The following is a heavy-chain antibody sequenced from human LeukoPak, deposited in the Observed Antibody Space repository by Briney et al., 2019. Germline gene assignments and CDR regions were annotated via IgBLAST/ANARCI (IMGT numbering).Heavy chain of an antibody. CDR1: GFTFSSYA. Sequence: GGSLRLSCAASGFTFSSYAMSWVRQAPGKGLEWVSAISGSGGSTYYADSVKGRFTISRDNSKNTLYLQMNSLRAEDTAVYYCAKDRKYCSSTSCYYFDYWGQGTLVTVSS. V-gene: IGHV3-23*01. J-gene: IGHJ4*02. CDR2: ISGSGGST. D-gene: IGHD2-2*01. CDR3: AKDRKYCSSTSCYYFDY.